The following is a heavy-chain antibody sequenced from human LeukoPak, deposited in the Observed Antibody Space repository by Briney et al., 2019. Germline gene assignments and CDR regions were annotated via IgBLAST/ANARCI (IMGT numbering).Heavy chain of an antibody. CDR1: GFTFSTYS. V-gene: IGHV3-23*01. D-gene: IGHD5/OR15-5a*01. Sequence: PGGSLRLSCAASGFTFSTYSMSWVRQAPGKGLDWVSGVSVSGGSTYYPASLKGRCTISRDNFQNTVHLQMNSLSGDDTAVYYCAKIPLRSVWVDLDYWGQGTGVTVSS. CDR2: VSVSGGST. CDR3: AKIPLRSVWVDLDY. J-gene: IGHJ4*02.